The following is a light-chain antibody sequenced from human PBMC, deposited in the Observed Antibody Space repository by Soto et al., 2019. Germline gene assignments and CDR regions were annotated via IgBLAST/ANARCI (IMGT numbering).Light chain of an antibody. J-gene: IGLJ1*01. CDR3: AAWDDSLNGYV. CDR1: SSNIGTNA. CDR2: YNN. Sequence: QSVLTQPPSASGTPGQRVTISCSGGSSNIGTNAVNWYQQLPGTAPKLLIYYNNQRPSGVPDRFSGSKSGTSASLAISGLQSEDEADYYCAAWDDSLNGYVFGTGTKVTVL. V-gene: IGLV1-44*01.